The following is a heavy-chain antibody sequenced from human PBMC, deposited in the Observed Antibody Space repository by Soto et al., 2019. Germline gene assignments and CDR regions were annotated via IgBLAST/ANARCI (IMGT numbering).Heavy chain of an antibody. CDR2: ISYDGSNK. CDR3: ASSLTTNHLYYYYGMDV. CDR1: GFTFSSYA. Sequence: QVQLVESGGGVVQPGRSLRLSCAASGFTFSSYAMHWVRQAPGKGLEWVAVISYDGSNKYYADSVKGRFTISRDNSKNTLYLQMNSLRAEDTAVYYCASSLTTNHLYYYYGMDVWGQVTTVTVSS. D-gene: IGHD4-4*01. J-gene: IGHJ6*02. V-gene: IGHV3-30-3*01.